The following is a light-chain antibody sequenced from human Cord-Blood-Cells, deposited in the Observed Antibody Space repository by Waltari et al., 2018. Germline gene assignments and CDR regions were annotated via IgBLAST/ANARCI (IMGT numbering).Light chain of an antibody. CDR2: DAS. J-gene: IGKJ4*01. Sequence: DIQTTQSPSSLSASVGDRVTITCHASQDISNYLNWYQQKPGKAPKLLIYDASNLETGAPSRFSGSGSETDVTFTISSLQPEDIATYYCQQYDNLPRTFGGGTKVEIK. V-gene: IGKV1-33*01. CDR3: QQYDNLPRT. CDR1: QDISNY.